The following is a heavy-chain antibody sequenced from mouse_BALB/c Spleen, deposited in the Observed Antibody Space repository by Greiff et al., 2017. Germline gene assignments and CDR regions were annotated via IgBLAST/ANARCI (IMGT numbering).Heavy chain of an antibody. J-gene: IGHJ3*01. Sequence: VMLVESGPGLVAPSQSLSITCTVSGFSLTSYGVHWVRQPPGKGLEWLGVIWAGGSTNYNSAPMSRLSISKDNAKSQVFLKMNSLQTDDTAMYYCARWDGNYGFAYWGQGTLVTVSA. CDR2: IWAGGST. V-gene: IGHV2-9*02. D-gene: IGHD2-1*01. CDR1: GFSLTSYG. CDR3: ARWDGNYGFAY.